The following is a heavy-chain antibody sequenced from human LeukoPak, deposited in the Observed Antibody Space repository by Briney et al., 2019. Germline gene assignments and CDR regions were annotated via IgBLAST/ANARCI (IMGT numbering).Heavy chain of an antibody. D-gene: IGHD6-19*01. CDR1: GYTLTELS. CDR3: ARDGSGRPYGMDV. CDR2: MNPNSGNT. V-gene: IGHV1-8*01. Sequence: ASVKVSCKVSGYTLTELSMHWVRQAPGKGLEWVGWMNPNSGNTGYAQKFQGRVTMTRNTSISTAYMELSSLRSEDTAVYYCARDGSGRPYGMDVWGQGTTVTVSS. J-gene: IGHJ6*02.